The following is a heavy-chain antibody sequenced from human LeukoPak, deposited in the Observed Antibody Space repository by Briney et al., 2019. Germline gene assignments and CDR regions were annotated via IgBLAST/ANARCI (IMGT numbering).Heavy chain of an antibody. Sequence: GGSLRLSCAASGFTFSSYGMHWVRQAPGKGLEWVAVISYDGSNKYYADSVKGRFTISRDNSKNTLYLQMNSLRAEDTAVYYCAKDQYGSGYGWGQGTLVTVSS. D-gene: IGHD3-10*01. CDR2: ISYDGSNK. V-gene: IGHV3-30*18. CDR1: GFTFSSYG. CDR3: AKDQYGSGYG. J-gene: IGHJ4*02.